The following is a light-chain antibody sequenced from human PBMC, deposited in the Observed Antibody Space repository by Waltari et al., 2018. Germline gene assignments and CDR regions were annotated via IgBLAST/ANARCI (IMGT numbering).Light chain of an antibody. J-gene: IGLJ2*01. CDR3: QVWDDSSDHVF. CDR2: VDS. Sequence: SYVLTQPPSVSVAPGKTAMITCGADNIGDRTVHWYQQRPGQAPVLVVVVDSDRPSGIPERFAGSNSGDTATLTISRVEAGDEADYSCQVWDDSSDHVFFGGGTKLTVL. CDR1: NIGDRT. V-gene: IGLV3-21*03.